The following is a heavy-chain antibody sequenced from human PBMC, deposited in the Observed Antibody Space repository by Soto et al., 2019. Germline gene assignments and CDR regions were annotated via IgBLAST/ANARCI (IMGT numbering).Heavy chain of an antibody. CDR2: IYPGDSDT. Sequence: LGESLKISCKGSGYSFTSYWIGWVRQMPGKGLEWMGIIYPGDSDTRYSPSFQGQVTISADKSISTAYLQWSSLKASDTDMYYCARQAYDSSGYYSSVLSNFDYWGQGTLVTVSS. CDR3: ARQAYDSSGYYSSVLSNFDY. V-gene: IGHV5-51*01. CDR1: GYSFTSYW. J-gene: IGHJ4*02. D-gene: IGHD3-22*01.